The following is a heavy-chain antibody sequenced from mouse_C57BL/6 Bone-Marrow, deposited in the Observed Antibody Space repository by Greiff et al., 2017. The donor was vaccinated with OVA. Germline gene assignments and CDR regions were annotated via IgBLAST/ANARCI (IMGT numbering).Heavy chain of an antibody. V-gene: IGHV1-50*01. CDR3: ARCYGYFDY. J-gene: IGHJ2*01. D-gene: IGHD2-12*01. CDR1: GYTFTSYW. CDR2: IDPSDSYT. Sequence: QVQLQQPGAELVKPGASVKLSCKASGYTFTSYWMQWVKQRPGQGLEWIGEIDPSDSYTNYNQKFKGKATLTVDTSSSTAYMQLSSLTSEDSAVYYCARCYGYFDYWGQGTTLTVSS.